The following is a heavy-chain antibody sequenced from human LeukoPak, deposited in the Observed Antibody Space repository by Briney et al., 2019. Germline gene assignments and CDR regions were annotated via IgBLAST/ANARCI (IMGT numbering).Heavy chain of an antibody. CDR3: AKDGSRSREVFPYYYGSGRLQYMGV. CDR2: IRFDGSNK. D-gene: IGHD3-10*01. J-gene: IGHJ6*03. V-gene: IGHV3-30*02. Sequence: PGGSLRLSCAASGFTFSSYGMHWVRQAPGKGLGWVAFIRFDGSNKYYADSVKGRFTISRDNSKNTLYLQMNSLRDEGTAMFYCAKDGSRSREVFPYYYGSGRLQYMGVWGKGTTVTVSS. CDR1: GFTFSSYG.